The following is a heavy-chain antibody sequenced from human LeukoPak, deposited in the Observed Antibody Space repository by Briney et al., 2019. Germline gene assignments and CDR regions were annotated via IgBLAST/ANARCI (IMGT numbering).Heavy chain of an antibody. CDR3: AKDHYYDSSAIDY. D-gene: IGHD3-22*01. V-gene: IGHV3-30*18. CDR2: ISYDGSNK. J-gene: IGHJ4*02. Sequence: GGSLRLSCAASGFTFSSYGMHWVRQAPGKGLEWVAVISYDGSNKYYADSVKGRFTISRDNSKNTLYLQMNSLRAEDTAVYYCAKDHYYDSSAIDYRGQGTLVTVSS. CDR1: GFTFSSYG.